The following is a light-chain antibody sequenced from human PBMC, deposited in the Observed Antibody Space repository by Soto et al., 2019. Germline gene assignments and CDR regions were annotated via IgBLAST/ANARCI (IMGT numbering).Light chain of an antibody. CDR1: QSISSY. Sequence: DIQMTQSPSSLYASVGDRVTITCRASQSISSYLNWYQQKPGKAPKLLIYAASSLQSGVPSRFSGSGSGTDFTLIISSLHPEDFATYYCQQSYSTPRFGGGTKVEIK. CDR3: QQSYSTPR. J-gene: IGKJ4*02. CDR2: AAS. V-gene: IGKV1-39*01.